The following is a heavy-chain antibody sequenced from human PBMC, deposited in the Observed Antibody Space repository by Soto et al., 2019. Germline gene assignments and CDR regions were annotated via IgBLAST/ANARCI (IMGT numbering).Heavy chain of an antibody. CDR3: ARPAATVIFYSGMDV. J-gene: IGHJ6*02. CDR2: ISFDGSNE. D-gene: IGHD4-17*01. V-gene: IGHV3-30-3*01. CDR1: GFTFGDYA. Sequence: PGGSLRLSCAASGFTFGDYAMHWVRQAPGKGLEWVAIISFDGSNEHYADSVQGRFTISRDNSENTLYLQMNSLRADDTAVYYCARPAATVIFYSGMDVWGQGTTVTGSS.